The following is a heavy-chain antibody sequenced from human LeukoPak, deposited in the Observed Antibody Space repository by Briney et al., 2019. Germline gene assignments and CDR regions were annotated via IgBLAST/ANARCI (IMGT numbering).Heavy chain of an antibody. J-gene: IGHJ4*02. CDR3: ARAGIVGATGAYYFDY. D-gene: IGHD1-26*01. Sequence: ASVKVSCKASGYTFTSYAMHWVRQAPGQRLEWMGWINAGNGNTKYSQKFQGRVTITRDTSASTAYMELSSLRSEDTAVYYCARAGIVGATGAYYFDYWGQGTLVTVSS. CDR2: INAGNGNT. CDR1: GYTFTSYA. V-gene: IGHV1-3*01.